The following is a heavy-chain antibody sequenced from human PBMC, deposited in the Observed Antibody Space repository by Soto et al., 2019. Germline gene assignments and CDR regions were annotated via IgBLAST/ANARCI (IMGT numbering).Heavy chain of an antibody. CDR3: ARYSNSWHTDY. CDR2: ISAYNGNT. CDR1: GYSFTSYG. J-gene: IGHJ4*02. D-gene: IGHD6-13*01. Sequence: QVQLVQSGAEVKKPGASVKVSCKASGYSFTSYGISWVRQAPGQGLEWMGWISAYNGNTNYAPRFQGRVSMTTDTSTSTTYMELRSLRSDDTAVFYCARYSNSWHTDYWGQGTLVTVSS. V-gene: IGHV1-18*01.